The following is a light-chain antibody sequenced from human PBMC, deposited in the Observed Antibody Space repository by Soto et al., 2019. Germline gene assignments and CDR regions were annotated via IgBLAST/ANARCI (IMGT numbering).Light chain of an antibody. CDR3: QQSRISPRT. CDR2: GVS. J-gene: IGKJ1*01. CDR1: QSVTSNY. Sequence: QAPCTMSLEIGERRTLACRASQSVTSNYLAWYQQKPGQAPRLLIYGVSSRATGIPYRFSGSGSGTDFTLTISRLEPQAFAAYYCQQSRISPRTFGQGTKVDIK. V-gene: IGKV3-20*01.